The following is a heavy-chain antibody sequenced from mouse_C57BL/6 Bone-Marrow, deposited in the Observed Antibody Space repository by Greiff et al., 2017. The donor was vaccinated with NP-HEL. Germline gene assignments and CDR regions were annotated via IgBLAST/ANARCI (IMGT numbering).Heavy chain of an antibody. CDR3: ARRGYYSEGY. V-gene: IGHV1-81*01. Sequence: VMLVESGAELARPGASVKLSCKASGYTFTSYGISWVKQRAGQGLEWIGEIYPRSGNTYYNEKFKGKATLTADKSSSTAYMELRSLTSEDSAVYFCARRGYYSEGYWGQGTTLTVSS. J-gene: IGHJ2*01. CDR2: IYPRSGNT. D-gene: IGHD2-12*01. CDR1: GYTFTSYG.